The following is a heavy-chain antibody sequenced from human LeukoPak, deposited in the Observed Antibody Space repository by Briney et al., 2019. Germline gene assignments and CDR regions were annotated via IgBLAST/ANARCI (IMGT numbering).Heavy chain of an antibody. CDR3: ARVPYYGSGSYLDY. Sequence: AGGSLRLSCAASGFTVSSKYMSWVRQAPGKGLEWVSVIYSGGSTYYADSVKGRFTISRDNSKNTLYLQMNSLRAEDTAVYYCARVPYYGSGSYLDYWGQGTLVTVSS. J-gene: IGHJ4*02. CDR1: GFTVSSKY. D-gene: IGHD3-10*01. CDR2: IYSGGST. V-gene: IGHV3-53*01.